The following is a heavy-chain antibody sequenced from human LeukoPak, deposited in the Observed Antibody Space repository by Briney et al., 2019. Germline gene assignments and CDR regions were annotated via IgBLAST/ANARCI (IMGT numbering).Heavy chain of an antibody. CDR3: ARVISSGWYYFDY. CDR2: IHYRGTT. CDR1: GASINSYY. V-gene: IGHV4-59*13. J-gene: IGHJ4*02. Sequence: SETLPLTCNVSGASINSYYWNWIRQSPGKGLEWLGNIHYRGTTNYNPSLKSRVTLSLDTSKSQFALKMTSVTAADTAVYYCARVISSGWYYFDYWGQGTLVTVSS. D-gene: IGHD6-19*01.